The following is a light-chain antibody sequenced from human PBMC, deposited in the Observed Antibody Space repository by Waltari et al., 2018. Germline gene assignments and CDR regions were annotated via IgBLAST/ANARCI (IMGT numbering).Light chain of an antibody. J-gene: IGLJ2*01. CDR2: EGN. CDR1: SRDIGNYNFF. CDR3: CSYGVRVF. Sequence: QSALTQPASVSGSPGQSITISCTGTSRDIGNYNFFVSWYQHRPGEAPKLIISEGNVRPSGVSDRFSGSKSGNAASLTISGLQAEDEAHYYCCSYGVRVFFGGGTKLTVL. V-gene: IGLV2-23*01.